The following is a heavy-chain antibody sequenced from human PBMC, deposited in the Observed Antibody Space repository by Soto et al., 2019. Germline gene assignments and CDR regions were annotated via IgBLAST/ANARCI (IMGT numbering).Heavy chain of an antibody. J-gene: IGHJ5*02. CDR1: GYTFTSYY. V-gene: IGHV1-46*01. CDR2: INASNGNT. CDR3: ARALGYSYHET. Sequence: ASVKVSCKASGYTFTSYYMHWVRQAPGQGLEWMGIINASNGNTSYAQKFQGRVTITRDTSASTAYMELSSLRSEDTAVYYCARALGYSYHETWGQGTLVTVSS. D-gene: IGHD5-18*01.